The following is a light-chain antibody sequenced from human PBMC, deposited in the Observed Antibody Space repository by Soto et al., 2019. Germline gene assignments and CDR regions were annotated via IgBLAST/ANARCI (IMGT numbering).Light chain of an antibody. Sequence: QSALTQPASVSGSPGQSITISCTGTSSDVGSYNLVSWYQHHPGKAPKLMIYEGTKRPSGVSYRFSGSKSDNTASLTISGHQAEDEADYYCCSYAGSSTWVFGGGTKVTVL. V-gene: IGLV2-23*01. CDR3: CSYAGSSTWV. J-gene: IGLJ3*02. CDR2: EGT. CDR1: SSDVGSYNL.